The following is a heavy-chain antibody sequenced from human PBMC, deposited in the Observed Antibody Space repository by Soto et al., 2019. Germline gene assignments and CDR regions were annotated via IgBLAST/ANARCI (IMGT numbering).Heavy chain of an antibody. CDR1: AFTFNNAW. J-gene: IGHJ4*02. CDR2: IKSQTDGGTT. D-gene: IGHD3-22*01. V-gene: IGHV3-15*01. Sequence: GGSLRLSCAVSAFTFNNAWMSWVRQTPGKGLKWVGRIKSQTDGGTTDYTAPVKGRFTISRDDSKNTLYLQLNSLKTEDTAVYYCTTDWAPYDNSGPYPLHWGQGTLVTVSS. CDR3: TTDWAPYDNSGPYPLH.